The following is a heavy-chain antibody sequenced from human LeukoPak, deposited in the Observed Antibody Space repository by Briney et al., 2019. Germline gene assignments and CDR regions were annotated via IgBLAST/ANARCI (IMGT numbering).Heavy chain of an antibody. CDR3: ASPSYYYYDSSGYPDPLYNY. CDR1: GGSISSSSYY. V-gene: IGHV4-39*01. CDR2: IYYSGST. Sequence: KPSETLSLTCTVSGGSISSSSYYWGWIRQPPGKGLEWIGSIYYSGSTNYNPSLKSRVTISVDTSKNQFSLKLSSVTAADTAVYYCASPSYYYYDSSGYPDPLYNYWGQGTLVTVSS. D-gene: IGHD3-22*01. J-gene: IGHJ4*02.